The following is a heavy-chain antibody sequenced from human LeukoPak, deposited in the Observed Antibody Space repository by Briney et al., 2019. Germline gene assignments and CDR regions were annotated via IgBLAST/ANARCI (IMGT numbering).Heavy chain of an antibody. V-gene: IGHV3-7*01. Sequence: GGSLRLSCAASGFTFSGYWMMWVRQTPGKGLEWVANIKQDGSVKQYVDSVKGRFTISRDNAKNSLYLQMNSLRAEDTAVYYCARPRGIPYYYYMDVWGKGTTVTISS. J-gene: IGHJ6*03. CDR2: IKQDGSVK. CDR1: GFTFSGYW. D-gene: IGHD3-16*01. CDR3: ARPRGIPYYYYMDV.